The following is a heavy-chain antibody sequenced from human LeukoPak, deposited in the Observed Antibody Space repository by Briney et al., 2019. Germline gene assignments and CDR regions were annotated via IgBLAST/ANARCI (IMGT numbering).Heavy chain of an antibody. J-gene: IGHJ4*02. Sequence: ASVKVSCKASGGTFSSYAISWVRQAPGQGLEWMGGIIPIFGTANYAQKFQGRGTITADKSTSTAYMELSSLRSEDTAVYYCARGSIAAAGGYYFDYWGQGPLVTVSS. CDR1: GGTFSSYA. CDR3: ARGSIAAAGGYYFDY. D-gene: IGHD6-13*01. CDR2: IIPIFGTA. V-gene: IGHV1-69*06.